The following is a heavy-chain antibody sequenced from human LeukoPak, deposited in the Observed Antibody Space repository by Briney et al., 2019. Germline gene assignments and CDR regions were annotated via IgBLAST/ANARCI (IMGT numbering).Heavy chain of an antibody. Sequence: GGSLRLSCAASGFTFSSYAMTWVRQAPGKGLEWVSGISSSGGTTYHADSVKGRFTISRDNSKNTLYLQMNSLRAEDTAVYYCVRKASYYDSSEDGYFDLWGRSTLVTVSS. V-gene: IGHV3-23*01. J-gene: IGHJ2*01. CDR2: ISSSGGTT. CDR1: GFTFSSYA. CDR3: VRKASYYDSSEDGYFDL. D-gene: IGHD3-22*01.